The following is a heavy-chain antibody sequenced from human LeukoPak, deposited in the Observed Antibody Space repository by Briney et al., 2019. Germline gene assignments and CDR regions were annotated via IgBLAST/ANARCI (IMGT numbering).Heavy chain of an antibody. CDR3: ARDLTGIIRGTDV. Sequence: PDGSLTVSRAASGFTFSTYSMTWVRQAPGKGLQWVSSISGSCNYIYYADSVKGRFTISRDNAKNSLYLQMNSLRAEDTAVYYCARDLTGIIRGTDVWGEGTAVPVSS. V-gene: IGHV3-21*01. CDR2: ISGSCNYI. CDR1: GFTFSTYS. J-gene: IGHJ6*04. D-gene: IGHD3-10*01.